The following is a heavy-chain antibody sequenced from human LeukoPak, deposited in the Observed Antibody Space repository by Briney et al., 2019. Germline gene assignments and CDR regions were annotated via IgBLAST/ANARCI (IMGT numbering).Heavy chain of an antibody. D-gene: IGHD3-22*01. CDR1: GGSISSGNW. V-gene: IGHV4-4*02. Sequence: SETLSLTCAVSGGSISSGNWWSWVRQPPGKGLGWIGEIYHSGRTNYNPSLKSRVTTSVDKSKNQFSLKLSSVTAADTAVYYCARAVVDSSGSYDYWGQGTLVTVSS. CDR3: ARAVVDSSGSYDY. CDR2: IYHSGRT. J-gene: IGHJ4*02.